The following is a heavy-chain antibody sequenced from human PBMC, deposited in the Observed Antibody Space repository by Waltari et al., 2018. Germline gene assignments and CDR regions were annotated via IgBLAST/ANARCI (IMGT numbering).Heavy chain of an antibody. CDR1: GGTFSSYA. CDR2: IIPIFGTA. J-gene: IGHJ5*02. CDR3: ARDIAVAGQPMNWFDP. D-gene: IGHD6-19*01. Sequence: QVQLVQSGAEVKKPGSSVKVSCTASGGTFSSYAISWVCQAPGQGLEWMGGIIPIFGTANYAQKFQGRVTITADESTSTVYMELSSLRSEDTAVYYCARDIAVAGQPMNWFDPWGQGTLVTVSS. V-gene: IGHV1-69*01.